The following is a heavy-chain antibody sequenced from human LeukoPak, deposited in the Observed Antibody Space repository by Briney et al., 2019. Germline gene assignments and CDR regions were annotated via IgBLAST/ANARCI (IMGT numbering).Heavy chain of an antibody. V-gene: IGHV3-30*02. D-gene: IGHD6-19*01. Sequence: GGSLRLSCAASGFTFSSYGMHWVRQAPGKGLDWVAFIEYDGSDKYYADSVKGRFTISRDNSKNTLYLQINSLRVEDTAVYYCAKTPAVAGTGYWGQGTLVTVSS. CDR3: AKTPAVAGTGY. J-gene: IGHJ4*02. CDR2: IEYDGSDK. CDR1: GFTFSSYG.